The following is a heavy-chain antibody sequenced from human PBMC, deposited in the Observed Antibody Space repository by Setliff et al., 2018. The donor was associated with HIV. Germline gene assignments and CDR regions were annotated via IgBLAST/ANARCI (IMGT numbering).Heavy chain of an antibody. Sequence: SETLSLTCAVSGASDISYIWWSWVRQPPGKGLEWIGEVYHTGSTNYNPSLKSRVTISVDTSKNQFSLKLSSVTAADTAVYCCARDGPLEGSYRYYYYYMDVWGKGTTVTVSS. V-gene: IGHV4-4*01. CDR1: GASDISYIW. CDR3: ARDGPLEGSYRYYYYYMDV. J-gene: IGHJ6*03. CDR2: VYHTGST. D-gene: IGHD3-10*01.